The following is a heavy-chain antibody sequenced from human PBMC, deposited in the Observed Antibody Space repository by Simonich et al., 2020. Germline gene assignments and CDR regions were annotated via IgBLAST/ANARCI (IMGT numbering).Heavy chain of an antibody. D-gene: IGHD3-22*01. V-gene: IGHV2-5*01. J-gene: IGHJ3*02. CDR1: VFSLSTSAVC. Sequence: QITLKESGPTLVKPTQTLTLTCTFSVFSLSTSAVCVGWIRQPPGKALEWLALIYWKDDKRYSPSLKSSLTITKDSSKNQVVLTMTNMDPEDTATYYCAHSVGYFDIWGQGTMVTVSS. CDR3: AHSVGYFDI. CDR2: IYWKDDK.